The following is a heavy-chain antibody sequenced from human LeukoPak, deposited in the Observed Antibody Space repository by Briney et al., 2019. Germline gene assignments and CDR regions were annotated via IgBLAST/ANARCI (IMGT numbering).Heavy chain of an antibody. J-gene: IGHJ4*02. V-gene: IGHV1-8*03. CDR3: ARAPSPYYYDSSAYYSDY. CDR1: GYTFTSFD. CDR2: MNPYTHKT. Sequence: ASVKVSCKTSGYTFTSFDINWVRQATGQGLECLGWMNPYTHKTGYAQKFQGRVTFTGDTSIRTAYMEVSNLTSEDTAVYYCARAPSPYYYDSSAYYSDYWGQGTLVTVSS. D-gene: IGHD3-22*01.